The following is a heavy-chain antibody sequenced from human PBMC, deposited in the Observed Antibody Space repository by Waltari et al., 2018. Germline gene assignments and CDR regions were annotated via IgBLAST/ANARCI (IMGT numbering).Heavy chain of an antibody. J-gene: IGHJ5*02. D-gene: IGHD2-15*01. CDR3: ARGRRVVVAARGWFDP. CDR2: INPNSGGT. V-gene: IGHV1-2*06. Sequence: QVQLVQSGAEVKKPGASVKVSCKASGYTFTGYYMHWVRQAPGQGLEWMGRINPNSGGTNYAQKFQGRVTMTRDTSISTAYMELSRLRSDDTAVYYCARGRRVVVAARGWFDPWGQGTLVTVSS. CDR1: GYTFTGYY.